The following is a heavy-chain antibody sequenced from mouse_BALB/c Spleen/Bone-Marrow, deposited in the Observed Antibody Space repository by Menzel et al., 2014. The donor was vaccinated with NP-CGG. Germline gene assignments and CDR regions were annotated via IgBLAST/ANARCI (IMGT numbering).Heavy chain of an antibody. J-gene: IGHJ1*01. D-gene: IGHD1-1*01. CDR3: VYGRDWYFDV. CDR1: GFNIKDTY. CDR2: IDPANGNT. Sequence: VQLQHPGAKLVKPGASHKLSCTASGFNIKDTYMHWVKERPEQGLEWIGRIDPANGNTKYDPKFQGKATITADTSSNTAYLQLSSLTSEDTAVYYCVYGRDWYFDVWGAGTTVTVSS. V-gene: IGHV14-3*02.